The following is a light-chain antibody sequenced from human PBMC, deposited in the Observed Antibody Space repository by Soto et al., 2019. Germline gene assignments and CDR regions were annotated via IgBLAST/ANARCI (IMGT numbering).Light chain of an antibody. V-gene: IGLV1-47*01. CDR1: SSDIGSNA. CDR3: AAWGDRLTGVL. J-gene: IGLJ2*01. Sequence: QSVLTQPPSASGTPGQRVTISCSGSSSDIGSNAVYWYQQLPGTAPKLLIYMNNQWPSGVPDRFSGAKSGTSASLAISGLRSEDEADYYCAAWGDRLTGVLFGGGTKLTVL. CDR2: MNN.